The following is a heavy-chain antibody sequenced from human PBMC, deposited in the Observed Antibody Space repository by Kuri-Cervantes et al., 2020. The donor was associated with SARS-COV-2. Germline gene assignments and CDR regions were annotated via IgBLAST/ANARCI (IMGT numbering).Heavy chain of an antibody. Sequence: SGPTLVKPTQTLTLTCTFSGFSLSTSGVGVGWIRQPPGKALEWLALIYWDDDKRYSPSLKSRLTITKDTSKNQVVLTMTNMDPVDTATYYCAHRGYYDSSGSLDYWGQGPLVPVSS. V-gene: IGHV2-5*02. CDR3: AHRGYYDSSGSLDY. J-gene: IGHJ4*02. CDR2: IYWDDDK. CDR1: GFSLSTSGVG. D-gene: IGHD3-22*01.